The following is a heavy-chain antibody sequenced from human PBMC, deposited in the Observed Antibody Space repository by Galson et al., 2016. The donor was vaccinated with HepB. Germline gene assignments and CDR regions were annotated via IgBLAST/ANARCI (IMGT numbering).Heavy chain of an antibody. Sequence: SVKVSCKASEGTFSSYGLSWVRQAPGQGPEWMGGIIPIFGTSDFAQKFQGRVTITADESTSTAYMELNNLKSQDTAVYYCATSWAYCGSDCDDMEYWGQGTLVTVSS. CDR3: ATSWAYCGSDCDDMEY. D-gene: IGHD2-21*02. J-gene: IGHJ4*02. V-gene: IGHV1-69*13. CDR1: EGTFSSYG. CDR2: IIPIFGTS.